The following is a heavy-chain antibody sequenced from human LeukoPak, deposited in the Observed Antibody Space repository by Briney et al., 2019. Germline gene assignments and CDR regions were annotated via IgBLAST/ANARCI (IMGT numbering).Heavy chain of an antibody. D-gene: IGHD1-14*01. CDR2: VYFSGSS. Sequence: SETLSLTCTVSGYSISSGYYWGWIRQSTGKGLEWIASVYFSGSSQYNPSLMGRAFISVDSSKNQVSLRLDSVTAADSAVYHCARHLSGTTTAHYFDFWGQGTLVTVSS. J-gene: IGHJ4*02. V-gene: IGHV4-38-2*02. CDR3: ARHLSGTTTAHYFDF. CDR1: GYSISSGYY.